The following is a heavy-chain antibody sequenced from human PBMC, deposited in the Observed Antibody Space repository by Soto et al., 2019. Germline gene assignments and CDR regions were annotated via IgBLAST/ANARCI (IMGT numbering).Heavy chain of an antibody. J-gene: IGHJ4*02. D-gene: IGHD3-10*01. CDR1: GGSISSYY. CDR3: ARHDQSGGGIDY. CDR2: IDYSGST. Sequence: QVQLQESGPGLVKPSETLSLTCTVSGGSISSYYWTWIRQPPGKGLEWIGYIDYSGSTNYNPSLKSRVTISVVPSKNQCSLKLSAGTDAVTAMYYCARHDQSGGGIDYWGQGTLVTVSS. V-gene: IGHV4-59*01.